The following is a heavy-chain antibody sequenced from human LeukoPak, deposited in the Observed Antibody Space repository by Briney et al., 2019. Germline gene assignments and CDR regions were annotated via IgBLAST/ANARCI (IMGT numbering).Heavy chain of an antibody. CDR3: GRDRGYGASH. J-gene: IGHJ4*02. Sequence: PGGSLRLSCAASGFSLSDYYMSWIRQAPGKGLEWVSYITSRGGSIFYADSLKGRFTISRDNAKNSLFLQMNSLRAKDTAVYYCGRDRGYGASHWGQGTLVTVSS. D-gene: IGHD5-12*01. CDR1: GFSLSDYY. V-gene: IGHV3-11*04. CDR2: ITSRGGSI.